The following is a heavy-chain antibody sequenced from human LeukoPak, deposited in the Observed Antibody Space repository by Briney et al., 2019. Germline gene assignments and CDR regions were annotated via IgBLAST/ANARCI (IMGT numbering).Heavy chain of an antibody. Sequence: GGSLRLSCAVSGFTFSSYWMHWVRQAPGKGLVWVSRMNSDGSSTSYADSVKGRFTISRDNAKNTLYLQMNSLRAEDTAVYYCAKDHTFVLMVYAADYWGQGTLVTVSS. V-gene: IGHV3-74*01. CDR3: AKDHTFVLMVYAADY. CDR1: GFTFSSYW. D-gene: IGHD2-8*01. CDR2: MNSDGSST. J-gene: IGHJ4*02.